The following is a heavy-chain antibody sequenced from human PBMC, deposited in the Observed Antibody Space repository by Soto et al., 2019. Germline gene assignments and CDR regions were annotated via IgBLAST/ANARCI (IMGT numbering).Heavy chain of an antibody. CDR3: ARGRNLPKLAPDY. V-gene: IGHV4-34*01. J-gene: IGHJ4*02. CDR1: GGSFSGYY. D-gene: IGHD1-7*01. Sequence: QVQLQQWGAGLLKPSETLSLTCAVYGGSFSGYYWSWIRQPPGKGLEWIGEINHSGSTNYNPSLKSRATISVDTSKNQFSLKLSSVTAADTAVYYCARGRNLPKLAPDYWGQGTLVTVSS. CDR2: INHSGST.